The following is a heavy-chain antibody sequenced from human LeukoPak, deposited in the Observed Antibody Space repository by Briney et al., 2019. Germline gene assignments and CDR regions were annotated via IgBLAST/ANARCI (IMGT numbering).Heavy chain of an antibody. V-gene: IGHV4-59*01. CDR1: GASISNYC. Sequence: PSETLSLTCTVSGASISNYCWSWIRQPPGKGLEWIGYIYYSGSTNYNPSLKSRVTISVDTSKNQFSLKLSSVTAADTAVYYCARGTGTAVYWGQGTLVTVSS. J-gene: IGHJ4*02. D-gene: IGHD6-19*01. CDR2: IYYSGST. CDR3: ARGTGTAVY.